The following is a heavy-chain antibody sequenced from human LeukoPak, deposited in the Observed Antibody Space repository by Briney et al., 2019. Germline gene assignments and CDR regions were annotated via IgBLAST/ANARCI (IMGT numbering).Heavy chain of an antibody. D-gene: IGHD5-24*01. Sequence: SETLSLTCTVSGGSISSGDYYWSWIRQPPGKGLEWIGYIYYSGSTNYNPSLKSRVTISVDTSKNQFSLKLSSVTAADTAVYYCARLGGGYNVKGFRRAFDIWGQGTMVTVSS. CDR2: IYYSGST. J-gene: IGHJ3*02. CDR3: ARLGGGYNVKGFRRAFDI. CDR1: GGSISSGDYY. V-gene: IGHV4-61*08.